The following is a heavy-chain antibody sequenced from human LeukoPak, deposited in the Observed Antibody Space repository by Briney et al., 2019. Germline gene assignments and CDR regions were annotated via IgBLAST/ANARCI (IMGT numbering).Heavy chain of an antibody. CDR3: ARDWGELLGGYFDY. Sequence: GGSLRLSCAASGFTFSSYSMNWVRQAPGKGLEWVSSISSSSSYTYYADSVKGRFTISRDNAKNSLYLQMNSLRAEDTAVYYCARDWGELLGGYFDYWGQGTLVTVSS. CDR2: ISSSSSYT. V-gene: IGHV3-21*01. J-gene: IGHJ4*02. D-gene: IGHD1-26*01. CDR1: GFTFSSYS.